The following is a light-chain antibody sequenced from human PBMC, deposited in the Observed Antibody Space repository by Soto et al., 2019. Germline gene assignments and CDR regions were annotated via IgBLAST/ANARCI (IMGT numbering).Light chain of an antibody. J-gene: IGLJ1*01. CDR2: ELR. CDR1: SSGVGGYNY. CDR3: QSWDRDAAFV. V-gene: IGLV2-14*01. Sequence: QSALNRPASFAGSPGHAITISCTGTSSGVGGYNYVSWYQQHPGQPPSRLIYELRQRPCGLHERFSGYNSRNTATLTISGIPPVDESDYYCQSWDRDAAFVFGTGTKVTV.